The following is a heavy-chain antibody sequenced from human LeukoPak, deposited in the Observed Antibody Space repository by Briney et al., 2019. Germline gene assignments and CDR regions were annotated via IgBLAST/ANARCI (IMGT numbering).Heavy chain of an antibody. V-gene: IGHV1-46*01. Sequence: ASVKVSCKASGYTFTSYYMHWVRQAPGQGLEWMGINNPSGGSTSYAQKFQGRVTMTRDTSTSTVYMELSSLRSEDTAVYYCARDGPDYGLDYWGQGTLVTVSS. J-gene: IGHJ4*02. CDR3: ARDGPDYGLDY. CDR2: NNPSGGST. CDR1: GYTFTSYY. D-gene: IGHD4-17*01.